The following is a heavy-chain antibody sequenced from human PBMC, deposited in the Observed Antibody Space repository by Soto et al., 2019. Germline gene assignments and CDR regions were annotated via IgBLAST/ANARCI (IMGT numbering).Heavy chain of an antibody. CDR1: GYTFTSYG. V-gene: IGHV1-18*01. CDR2: ISAYNGNT. D-gene: IGHD5-18*01. Sequence: QVQLVQSGAEVKKPGASVKVSCKASGYTFTSYGISWVRQAPGQGLEWMGWISAYNGNTNYAQKLQGRVTMTTDTSXXTAYMELRSLRSDDTAVYYCARDRHSYGLPYGMDVWGQGTTVTVSS. CDR3: ARDRHSYGLPYGMDV. J-gene: IGHJ6*02.